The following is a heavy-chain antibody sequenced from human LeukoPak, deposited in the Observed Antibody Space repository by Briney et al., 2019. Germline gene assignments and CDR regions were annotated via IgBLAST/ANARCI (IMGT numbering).Heavy chain of an antibody. CDR3: ARDGPMVRGVVPSYYGMDV. CDR2: INPNSGGT. D-gene: IGHD3-10*01. V-gene: IGHV1-2*02. Sequence: GASVTVSCKASGYTFTGYYMHWVRQATGQGLEWMGWINPNSGGTNYAQKFQGRVTMTRDTSISTAYMELSRLRSDDTAVYYCARDGPMVRGVVPSYYGMDVWGQGTTVTVSS. CDR1: GYTFTGYY. J-gene: IGHJ6*02.